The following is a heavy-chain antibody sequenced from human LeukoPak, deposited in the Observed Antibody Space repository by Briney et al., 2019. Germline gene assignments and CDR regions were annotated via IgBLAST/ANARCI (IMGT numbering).Heavy chain of an antibody. D-gene: IGHD5-12*01. Sequence: ASVKLSCKASGYSFTSYGITWVRQARGQGLEWVGWISANKGNTEYVEKFQGRVSVTTDTCTSTAYMELRSLRSDDTAVYYCARDAADRVRGGDYWGQGTLVTVSS. V-gene: IGHV1-18*01. CDR2: ISANKGNT. J-gene: IGHJ4*02. CDR1: GYSFTSYG. CDR3: ARDAADRVRGGDY.